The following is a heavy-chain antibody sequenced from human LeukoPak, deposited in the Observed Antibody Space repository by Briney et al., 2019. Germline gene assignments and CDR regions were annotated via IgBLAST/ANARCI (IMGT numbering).Heavy chain of an antibody. J-gene: IGHJ4*02. CDR2: IYYSGST. CDR3: ATKQWLVRENYFDY. V-gene: IGHV4-59*08. Sequence: SETLSLTCTVSGGSISSYYWSWIRQPPGKGLEWIGYIYYSGSTNYNPSLKSRVTISVDTSKNQFSLKLSSVTAADTAVYYCATKQWLVRENYFDYWGQGTLVTVSS. D-gene: IGHD6-19*01. CDR1: GGSISSYY.